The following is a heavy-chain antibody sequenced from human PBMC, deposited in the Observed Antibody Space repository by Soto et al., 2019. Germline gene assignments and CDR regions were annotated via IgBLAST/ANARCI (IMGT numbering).Heavy chain of an antibody. CDR3: ARQDRHDAFDI. CDR2: IDPSDSYT. Sequence: LKISCKGSGYSFITYWITWVRQMPGKGLEWLGRIDPSDSYTKYSPSFQGHVTISADKSINTAYLQWSSLKAPDTAIYYCARQDRHDAFDIWGQGTMVTVSS. J-gene: IGHJ3*02. V-gene: IGHV5-10-1*01. CDR1: GYSFITYW.